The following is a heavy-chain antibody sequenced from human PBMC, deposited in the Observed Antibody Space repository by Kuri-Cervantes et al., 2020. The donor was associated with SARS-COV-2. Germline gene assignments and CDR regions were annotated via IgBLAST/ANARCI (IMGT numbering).Heavy chain of an antibody. D-gene: IGHD2-8*01. Sequence: GESLKISCAASGFTFSSYSMNWVRQAPGKGLEWVSSISSSSSYIYYADSVKGRFTISRDNAKNSMYLQMNSLRAEDTAVYYCARGGYCTNGVCYTPPYYYYGMDVSGQGTTVTVSS. CDR2: ISSSSSYI. V-gene: IGHV3-21*01. CDR3: ARGGYCTNGVCYTPPYYYYGMDV. J-gene: IGHJ6*02. CDR1: GFTFSSYS.